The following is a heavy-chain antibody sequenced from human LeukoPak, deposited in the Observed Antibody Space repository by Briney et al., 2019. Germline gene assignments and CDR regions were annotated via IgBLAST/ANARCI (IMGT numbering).Heavy chain of an antibody. CDR2: INPNSGGT. CDR3: ARHPSPQLHHFDY. D-gene: IGHD2-2*01. CDR1: GYTFTGYY. Sequence: ASVKVSFKASGYTFTGYYMHWVRQAPGQGLEWMGWINPNSGGTNYAQKFQGWVTMTRDTSISTAYMELSRLRSDDTAVYYCARHPSPQLHHFDYWGQGTLVTVSS. V-gene: IGHV1-2*04. J-gene: IGHJ4*02.